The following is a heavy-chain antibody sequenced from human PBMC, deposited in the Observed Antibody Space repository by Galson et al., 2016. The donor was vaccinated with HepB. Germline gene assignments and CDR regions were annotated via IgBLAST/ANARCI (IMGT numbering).Heavy chain of an antibody. Sequence: SETLSLTCTVSGGSISSYYWSWIRQPPGKGLEWIGYIYYTGSTDYNPSLKSRVTISVDTSKNQFSLKLSSVTAADTADYYCARGLTGDFDYWGQGTLVTVSS. CDR2: IYYTGST. J-gene: IGHJ4*02. V-gene: IGHV4-59*01. CDR1: GGSISSYY. CDR3: ARGLTGDFDY. D-gene: IGHD7-27*01.